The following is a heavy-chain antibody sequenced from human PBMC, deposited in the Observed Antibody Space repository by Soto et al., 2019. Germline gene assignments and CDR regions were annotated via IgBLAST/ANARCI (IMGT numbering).Heavy chain of an antibody. V-gene: IGHV1-3*01. CDR3: AREGGVGATTTADAFDI. CDR2: INAGNGNT. D-gene: IGHD1-26*01. CDR1: GYTFTSSA. J-gene: IGHJ3*02. Sequence: ASVKVSCKASGYTFTSSAMHWVRQAPGQRLEWMGWINAGNGNTKYSQKFQGRVTITRDTSASTAYMELSSLRSEDTAVYYCAREGGVGATTTADAFDIWGQGTMVTVSS.